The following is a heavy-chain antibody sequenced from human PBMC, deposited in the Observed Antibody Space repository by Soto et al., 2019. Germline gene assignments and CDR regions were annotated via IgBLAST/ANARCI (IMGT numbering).Heavy chain of an antibody. CDR1: GYTFTSYA. V-gene: IGHV1-3*01. D-gene: IGHD2-2*01. CDR2: INAGNGNT. CDR3: ASEGILVVPAAIFLWGLIDLDV. J-gene: IGHJ6*04. Sequence: GASVKVSCKASGYTFTSYAMHWVRQAPGQRLEWMGWINAGNGNTKYSQKFQGRVTITRDTSASTAYMELSSLRSEDTAVYYCASEGILVVPAAIFLWGLIDLDVWGKGTTVTSPQ.